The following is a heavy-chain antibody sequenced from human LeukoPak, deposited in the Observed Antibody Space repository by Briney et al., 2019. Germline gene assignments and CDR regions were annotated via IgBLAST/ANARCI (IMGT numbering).Heavy chain of an antibody. Sequence: PSETLSLTCGVYGGSFSGYYWSGIPQSPGKGVEWIGEINHSGSSNKNPSLKSRVTISVDTSKNQFSLKLSSVTAADTAVYYCARINSTSSYDYWGQGTLVTVSS. CDR3: ARINSTSSYDY. CDR1: GGSFSGYY. D-gene: IGHD6-6*01. J-gene: IGHJ4*02. V-gene: IGHV4-34*01. CDR2: INHSGSS.